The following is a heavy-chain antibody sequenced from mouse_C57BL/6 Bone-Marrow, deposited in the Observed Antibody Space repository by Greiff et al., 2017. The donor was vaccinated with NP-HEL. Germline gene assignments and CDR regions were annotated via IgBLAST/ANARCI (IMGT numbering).Heavy chain of an antibody. D-gene: IGHD2-4*01. J-gene: IGHJ3*01. Sequence: EVNVVESGPGLAKPSQTLSLTCSVTGYSITSDYWNWIRKFPGNKLEYMGYISYSGSTYYNPSLKSRISITRDTSKNQYYLQLNSVTTEDTATYYCARGDYDGPSGFAYWGQGTLVTVSA. V-gene: IGHV3-8*01. CDR3: ARGDYDGPSGFAY. CDR2: ISYSGST. CDR1: GYSITSDY.